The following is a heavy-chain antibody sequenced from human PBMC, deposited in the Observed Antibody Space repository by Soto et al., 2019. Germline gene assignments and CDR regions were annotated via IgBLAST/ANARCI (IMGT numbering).Heavy chain of an antibody. CDR2: IYVGDSDT. V-gene: IGHV5-51*01. J-gene: IGHJ4*02. CDR3: ARHPKFVSGYRYFDY. D-gene: IGHD5-12*01. Sequence: EVQLVQSGAEVKKPGESLKISCKGSGYSFTTYWIGWVRQMPGKGLEWMGIIYVGDSDTRYSPSFQGQVTISVDKSSSTAYLQWSSLNASDTAMYYCARHPKFVSGYRYFDYWGQGTLVTVSS. CDR1: GYSFTTYW.